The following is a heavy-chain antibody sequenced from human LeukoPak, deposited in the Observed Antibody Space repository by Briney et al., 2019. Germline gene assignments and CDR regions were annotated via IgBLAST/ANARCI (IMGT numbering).Heavy chain of an antibody. CDR3: ARDTPYSSSSWYSY. J-gene: IGHJ4*02. CDR2: ISAYNGNT. Sequence: ASVKVSCKASGYTFTSYGISWVRQAPGQGLEWMGWISAYNGNTNYAQKLQGRVTMTTDTSTSTAYMELRSLRSDDTAVYYCARDTPYSSSSWYSYWGQGTLVIVSS. CDR1: GYTFTSYG. D-gene: IGHD6-13*01. V-gene: IGHV1-18*01.